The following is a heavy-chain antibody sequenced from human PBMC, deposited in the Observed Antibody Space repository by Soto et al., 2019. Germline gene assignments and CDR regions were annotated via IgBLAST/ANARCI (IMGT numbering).Heavy chain of an antibody. D-gene: IGHD3-3*01. CDR1: GGSFSGYY. V-gene: IGHV4-34*01. Sequence: PSETLSLTCAVYGGSFSGYYWSWIRQPPGKELEWIGEINHSGSTNYNPSLKSRVTISVDTSKNQFSLKLSSVTAAYTAVYYCARGHYDSWSGYYTPYYYYYYMDVWGKGTTVT. CDR3: ARGHYDSWSGYYTPYYYYYYMDV. CDR2: INHSGST. J-gene: IGHJ6*03.